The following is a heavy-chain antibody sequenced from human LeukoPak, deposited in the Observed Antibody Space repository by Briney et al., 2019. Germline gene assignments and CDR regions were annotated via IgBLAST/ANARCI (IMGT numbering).Heavy chain of an antibody. Sequence: GGSLRLSCAASGFTFSTFGMHWVRQAPGKGLEWVAVIWYDASNKYYVDSVKGRFTISRDNSKNTLYLQMNSLRDDDTAVYYCVRGVGVSRFNYLDPWGQGTLVIVSS. J-gene: IGHJ5*02. CDR3: VRGVGVSRFNYLDP. D-gene: IGHD1-7*01. CDR2: IWYDASNK. V-gene: IGHV3-33*08. CDR1: GFTFSTFG.